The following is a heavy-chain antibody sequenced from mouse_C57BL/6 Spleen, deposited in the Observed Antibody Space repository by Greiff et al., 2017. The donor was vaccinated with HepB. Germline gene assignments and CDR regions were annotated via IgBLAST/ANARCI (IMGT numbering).Heavy chain of an antibody. CDR2: ISSGSSTI. J-gene: IGHJ1*03. V-gene: IGHV5-17*01. D-gene: IGHD1-1*01. CDR1: GFTFSDYG. Sequence: EVQVVESGGGLVKPGGSLKLSCAASGFTFSDYGMHWVRQAPEKGLEWVAYISSGSSTIYYADTVKGRFTISRDNAKNTLFLQMTSLRSEDTAMYYCARDFYYYGSSYGYFDVWGTGTTVTVSS. CDR3: ARDFYYYGSSYGYFDV.